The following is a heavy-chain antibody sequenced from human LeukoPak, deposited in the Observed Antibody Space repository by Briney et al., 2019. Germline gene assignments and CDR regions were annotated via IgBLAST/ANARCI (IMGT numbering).Heavy chain of an antibody. V-gene: IGHV1-46*01. J-gene: IGHJ4*02. Sequence: ASVTVSCKASGYTFTSYYIHWVRQAPGQGLEWMGIINPSGGSTSYAQKFQGRVTMTRDTSTSTVYMELSSPRSEDTAFYYCARAITAGRRFDYWGQGTLVTVSS. D-gene: IGHD6-13*01. CDR3: ARAITAGRRFDY. CDR2: INPSGGST. CDR1: GYTFTSYY.